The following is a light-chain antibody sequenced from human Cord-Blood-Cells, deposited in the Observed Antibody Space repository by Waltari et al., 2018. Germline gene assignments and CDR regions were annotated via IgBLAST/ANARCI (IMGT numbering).Light chain of an antibody. CDR3: RQSYSTLGT. CDR2: AAS. J-gene: IGKJ1*01. V-gene: IGKV1-39*01. Sequence: DIQLTQSPSSLSASVGDRVTITCRASQSISSYLNRYQQKPGSAPKLLIYAASSLQSGVPSRFSGSGSGRDFTLTISCLQPEDFATYYCRQSYSTLGTFGQGTKVEIK. CDR1: QSISSY.